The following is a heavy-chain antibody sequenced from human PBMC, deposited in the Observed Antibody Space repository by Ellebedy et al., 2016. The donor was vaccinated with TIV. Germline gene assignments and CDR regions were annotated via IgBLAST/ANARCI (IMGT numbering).Heavy chain of an antibody. CDR3: ASIRFDY. Sequence: GESLKISXAASGFTFSTYWMHWVRQAPGKGLVWVSRINEDGSATYYADSVKGRFTISRDNAKNTLYLQMNNLRVEDTAVYYCASIRFDYWGQGTLVTVSS. CDR1: GFTFSTYW. J-gene: IGHJ4*02. V-gene: IGHV3-74*01. CDR2: INEDGSAT.